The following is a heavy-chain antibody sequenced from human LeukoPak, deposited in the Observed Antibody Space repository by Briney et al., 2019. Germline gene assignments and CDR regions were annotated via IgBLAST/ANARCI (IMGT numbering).Heavy chain of an antibody. CDR1: GGSISSYY. CDR2: IYYSGST. D-gene: IGHD2-8*01. Sequence: SETLSLTCTVSGGSISSYYWSWIRQPPGKGLEWIGYIYYSGSTNYNPSLKSRVTISVDTSKNQSSLKLSSVTAADTAVYYCARGGCTNGVCYREFSYYYGMDIWGQGTTVTVSS. V-gene: IGHV4-59*01. J-gene: IGHJ6*02. CDR3: ARGGCTNGVCYREFSYYYGMDI.